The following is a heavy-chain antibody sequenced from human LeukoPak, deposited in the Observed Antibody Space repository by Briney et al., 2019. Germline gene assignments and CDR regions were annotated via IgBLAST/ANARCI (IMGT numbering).Heavy chain of an antibody. CDR2: IESDGSKK. Sequence: GTSLRLSCAASGFTLSRHVMYWVRQAPGKGLECVALIESDGSKKYYVDSVQGRFTISRDESENTLYLQMSSLRVEDTALYYCARDWQLDYWGQGTLVTVSS. CDR3: ARDWQLDY. J-gene: IGHJ4*02. CDR1: GFTLSRHV. V-gene: IGHV3-30*15.